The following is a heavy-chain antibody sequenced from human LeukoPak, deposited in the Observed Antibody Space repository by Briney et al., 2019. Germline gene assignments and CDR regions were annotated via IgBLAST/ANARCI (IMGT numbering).Heavy chain of an antibody. D-gene: IGHD3-22*01. Sequence: ASVKVSCKASGYTFTSYDINWVRQATGQGLEWMGWMNPNSGNTGYAQKFQGRVTMTRNTSISTAYMELSCLRSEDTAVYYCARGGYYDSSGYYRNWFDPWGQGTLVTVSS. J-gene: IGHJ5*02. V-gene: IGHV1-8*01. CDR2: MNPNSGNT. CDR3: ARGGYYDSSGYYRNWFDP. CDR1: GYTFTSYD.